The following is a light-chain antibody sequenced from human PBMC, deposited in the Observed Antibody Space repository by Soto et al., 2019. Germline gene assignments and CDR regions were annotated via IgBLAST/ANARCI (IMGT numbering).Light chain of an antibody. J-gene: IGLJ1*01. CDR2: EVS. CDR3: GSYAGSNNLEV. CDR1: SSDVGGYNY. V-gene: IGLV2-8*01. Sequence: QSALTQPPSASGSPGQSVTISCTGTSSDVGGYNYVSWYQQHPGKAPKLMIYEVSKRPSGVPDRFSGSKSGNTASLTVSGLQAEDEDDYYCGSYAGSNNLEVFGTGTKLTVL.